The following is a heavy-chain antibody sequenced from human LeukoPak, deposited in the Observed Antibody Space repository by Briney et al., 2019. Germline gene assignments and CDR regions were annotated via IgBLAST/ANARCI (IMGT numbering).Heavy chain of an antibody. CDR2: ISGSGGST. V-gene: IGHV3-23*01. CDR3: AKVYSSSWTLTD. J-gene: IGHJ4*02. Sequence: PGESLRLSCAASGFTFSSYAMSWVRQAPGMGLEWVSAISGSGGSTYYADSVKGRFTISRDNSKNTLYLQMNSLRAEDTAVYYCAKVYSSSWTLTDWGQGTLVTVSS. D-gene: IGHD6-13*01. CDR1: GFTFSSYA.